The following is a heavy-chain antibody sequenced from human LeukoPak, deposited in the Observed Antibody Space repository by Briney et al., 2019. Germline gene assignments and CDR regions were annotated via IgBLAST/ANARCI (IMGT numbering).Heavy chain of an antibody. V-gene: IGHV4-30-4*08. D-gene: IGHD3-3*01. CDR2: IYYSGST. CDR1: GGSISSGDYY. CDR3: AREPGSFGVVTYFDY. J-gene: IGHJ4*02. Sequence: SETLSLTXTVSGGSISSGDYYWSWIRQPPGKGLEWIGYIYYSGSTYYNPSLKSRVTISVDTSKNQFSLKLSSVTAADTAVYYSAREPGSFGVVTYFDYWGQGTLVTVSS.